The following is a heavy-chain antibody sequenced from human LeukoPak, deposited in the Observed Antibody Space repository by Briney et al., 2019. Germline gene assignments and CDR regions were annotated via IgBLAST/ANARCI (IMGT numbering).Heavy chain of an antibody. V-gene: IGHV1-46*01. CDR1: GYTFTSYY. CDR2: INPSGGST. Sequence: ASVKVSCKASGYTFTSYYMHWVRQAPGQGLEWMGIINPSGGSTSYAQKFQGRVTMTTDTSTSTAYMELTSLRSDDTAVYYCAREDLVTGTTIPFFDYWGQGTLVTVSS. CDR3: AREDLVTGTTIPFFDY. D-gene: IGHD1-1*01. J-gene: IGHJ4*02.